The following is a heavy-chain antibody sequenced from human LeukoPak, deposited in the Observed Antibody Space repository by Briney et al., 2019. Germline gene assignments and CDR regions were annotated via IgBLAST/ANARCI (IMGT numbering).Heavy chain of an antibody. CDR2: ISSSSSTI. D-gene: IGHD2-8*01. J-gene: IGHJ4*02. CDR3: ARERVSHFDY. CDR1: GFTFSSYS. Sequence: PGGCLRLSCAASGFTFSSYSMNWVRQAPGKGLEWVSYISSSSSTIYYADSVKGRFTISRDNAKNSLYLQMNSLRAEDTAVYYCARERVSHFDYWGQGTLVTVSS. V-gene: IGHV3-48*01.